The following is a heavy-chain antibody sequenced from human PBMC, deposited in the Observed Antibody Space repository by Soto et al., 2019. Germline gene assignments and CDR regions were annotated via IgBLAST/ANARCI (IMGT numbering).Heavy chain of an antibody. D-gene: IGHD3-22*01. Sequence: ASVKVSFKASGYTFTSYGISWVRQAPGQGLEWMGGTIPMFGTTNYAEKFQGRVTISADESTNTAYMELSSLRSEDTAVYYCTRCGIRYHSIGYYLGIDGMDVWGQGTTVTVSS. CDR3: TRCGIRYHSIGYYLGIDGMDV. J-gene: IGHJ6*02. V-gene: IGHV1-69*13. CDR1: GYTFTSYG. CDR2: TIPMFGTT.